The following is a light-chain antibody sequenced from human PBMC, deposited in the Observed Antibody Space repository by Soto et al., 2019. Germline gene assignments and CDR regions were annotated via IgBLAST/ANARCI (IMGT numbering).Light chain of an antibody. V-gene: IGKV3-11*01. CDR1: QPVNNN. CDR2: DAP. J-gene: IGKJ5*01. Sequence: VEITQSPATLVAPPGHRVILSCRASQPVNNNLAWYQQKPGQAPRLLIYDAPTRATGIPARFSGSGSETDFTLTITSLEPEDFAVYYCQQRNNWPPITFGQGTRLEIK. CDR3: QQRNNWPPIT.